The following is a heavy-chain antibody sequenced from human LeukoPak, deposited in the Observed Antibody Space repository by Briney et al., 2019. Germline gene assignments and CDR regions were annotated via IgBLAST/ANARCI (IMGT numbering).Heavy chain of an antibody. CDR3: ARKGRQQLST. J-gene: IGHJ5*02. CDR2: INHSGST. V-gene: IGHV4-34*01. Sequence: PSETLSLTCAVYGGSLSGYYWSWISQPPGKGLEWIGEINHSGSTNYNPSLKSRVTISVDTSKNQFSLKLSSVTAADTAVYYCARKGRQQLSTWGQGTLVTVSS. D-gene: IGHD6-13*01. CDR1: GGSLSGYY.